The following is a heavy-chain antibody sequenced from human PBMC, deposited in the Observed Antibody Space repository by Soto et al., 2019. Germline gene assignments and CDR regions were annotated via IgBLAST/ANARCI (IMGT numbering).Heavy chain of an antibody. V-gene: IGHV4-39*01. Sequence: QLQLQESGPGLVKPSETLSLTCTVSGGSFSSSSNYWGWIRQPPGKGLEWIGSIVYSGSTYYNPPLNRRFNTSVDTSKIQFSLKLSSVTAADTAVYYCARHQPRGLYYFDDRGQGTLVTVSS. CDR3: ARHQPRGLYYFDD. CDR1: GGSFSSSSNY. J-gene: IGHJ4*02. D-gene: IGHD5-12*01. CDR2: IVYSGST.